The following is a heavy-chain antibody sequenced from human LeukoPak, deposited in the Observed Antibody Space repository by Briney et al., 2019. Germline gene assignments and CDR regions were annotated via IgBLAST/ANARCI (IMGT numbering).Heavy chain of an antibody. CDR3: ARGPPGYSSGWQVPYGMDV. CDR1: GFTFSSYA. Sequence: GGSLRLSCAASGFTFSSYAMHWFRQAPGKGLEWVAVISYDGSNKYYADSVKGRFTISRDNSKNTLYLQMNSLRAEDTAVYYCARGPPGYSSGWQVPYGMDVWGQGTTVTVSS. J-gene: IGHJ6*02. V-gene: IGHV3-30*04. D-gene: IGHD6-19*01. CDR2: ISYDGSNK.